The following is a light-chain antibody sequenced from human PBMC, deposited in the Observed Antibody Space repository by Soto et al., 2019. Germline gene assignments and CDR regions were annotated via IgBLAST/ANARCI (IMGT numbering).Light chain of an antibody. CDR1: QSINIW. V-gene: IGKV1-5*03. J-gene: IGKJ2*01. Sequence: DIQLTQSPSTLSASVGDRVTITCRTSQSINIWLAWYQQKPGKAPKLLMYKASSVEGGVPSTFSGSGSGTEFTLSISSLQPDDFATYYCQQYYSYPYTFGQGTKLEI. CDR2: KAS. CDR3: QQYYSYPYT.